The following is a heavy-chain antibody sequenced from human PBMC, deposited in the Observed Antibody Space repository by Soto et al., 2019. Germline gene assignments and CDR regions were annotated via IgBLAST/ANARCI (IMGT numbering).Heavy chain of an antibody. Sequence: QVQLQESGPGLVKPSETLSLTCTVSGGSINSYYWSWIRQPPGKGLEWLGYIYYSGNTNYNPSLKRRVTISVDTSKNQFSLKLSSVTAADTAVYYCARHRGGVIVNNYWYFDLWGRGILVTVSS. D-gene: IGHD3-16*02. CDR2: IYYSGNT. V-gene: IGHV4-59*08. J-gene: IGHJ2*01. CDR3: ARHRGGVIVNNYWYFDL. CDR1: GGSINSYY.